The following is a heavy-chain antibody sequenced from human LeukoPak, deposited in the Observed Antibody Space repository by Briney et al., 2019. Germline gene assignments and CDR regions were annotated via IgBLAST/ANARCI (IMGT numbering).Heavy chain of an antibody. V-gene: IGHV3-30*18. Sequence: GRSLRLSCAASGFTFSSYGMHWVRQAPGKGLEWVAVIWYGGSNKYYADSVKGRFTISRDNSKNTLYLQMNSLRAEDTAVYYCAKALVYSSSAAGGGYYYYMDVWGKGTTVTVSS. CDR1: GFTFSSYG. D-gene: IGHD6-6*01. J-gene: IGHJ6*03. CDR2: IWYGGSNK. CDR3: AKALVYSSSAAGGGYYYYMDV.